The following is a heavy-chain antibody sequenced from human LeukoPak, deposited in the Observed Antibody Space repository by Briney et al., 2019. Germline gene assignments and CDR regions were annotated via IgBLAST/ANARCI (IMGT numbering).Heavy chain of an antibody. CDR3: ARGRITIFGVVTSFDY. V-gene: IGHV3-48*01. Sequence: GGSLRLSCGASGFTFSSSSMNWVRQAPGKGLEWISYISSGSSTIYYADSVKGRFNISRDNAKNSLYLQMNSLRAEDTAVYYCARGRITIFGVVTSFDYWGQGTLVTVSS. CDR1: GFTFSSSS. J-gene: IGHJ4*02. CDR2: ISSGSSTI. D-gene: IGHD3-3*01.